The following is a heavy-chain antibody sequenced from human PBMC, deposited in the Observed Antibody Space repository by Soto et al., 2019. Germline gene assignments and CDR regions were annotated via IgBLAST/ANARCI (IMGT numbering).Heavy chain of an antibody. Sequence: ASVKVSCKASGYTFTSYGISWVRQAPGQGLEWMGWISAYNGNTNYAQKLQGRVTMTTDTSTSTAYMELRSLRSDDTAVYYCARVVVPAALHTLKYYYGMDVWGQGTTVTVSS. V-gene: IGHV1-18*01. CDR3: ARVVVPAALHTLKYYYGMDV. D-gene: IGHD2-2*02. CDR2: ISAYNGNT. J-gene: IGHJ6*02. CDR1: GYTFTSYG.